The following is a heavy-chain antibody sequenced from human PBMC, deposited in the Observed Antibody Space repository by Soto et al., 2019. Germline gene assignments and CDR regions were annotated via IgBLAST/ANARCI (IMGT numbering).Heavy chain of an antibody. V-gene: IGHV1-46*01. CDR3: ARSLLQGDF. CDR2: INPNGGST. J-gene: IGHJ4*02. Sequence: QVQLVQSGAEVKKPGASVKVSCKASGYTFIHYYIHWVRQAPGQGLEWMAIINPNGGSTNYAQKFRGRVTVTSDTSTTTVSMELNSLGSDDTAVYFCARSLLQGDFWGQVTLVTVSS. CDR1: GYTFIHYY. D-gene: IGHD2-21*01.